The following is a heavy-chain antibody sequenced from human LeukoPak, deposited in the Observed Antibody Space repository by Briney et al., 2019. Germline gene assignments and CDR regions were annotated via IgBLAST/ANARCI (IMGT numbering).Heavy chain of an antibody. Sequence: PSETLSLTCTVSGGSISSSSYYRGWIRQPPGKGLEWIGSIYYSGSTYYNPSLKSRVTMSVDTSKNQFSLKLSSVTAADTAVYYCARDRIFGVPKDYYYYMDVWGKGTTVTVSS. D-gene: IGHD3-3*01. CDR1: GGSISSSSYY. CDR2: IYYSGST. V-gene: IGHV4-39*07. J-gene: IGHJ6*03. CDR3: ARDRIFGVPKDYYYYMDV.